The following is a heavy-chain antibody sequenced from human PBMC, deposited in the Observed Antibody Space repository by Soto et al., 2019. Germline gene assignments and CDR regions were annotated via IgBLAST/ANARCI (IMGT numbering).Heavy chain of an antibody. CDR3: ASTHTYYYDSRSAEYFQH. D-gene: IGHD3-22*01. V-gene: IGHV1-69*13. J-gene: IGHJ1*01. CDR1: GGTFSSYA. CDR2: IIPIFGTA. Sequence: SVKVSCKASGGTFSSYAISWVRQAPGQGLEWMGGIIPIFGTANYAQKFQGRVTITADESTSTAYMELSSLRSEDTAVYYCASTHTYYYDSRSAEYFQHWGQGTLVTVSS.